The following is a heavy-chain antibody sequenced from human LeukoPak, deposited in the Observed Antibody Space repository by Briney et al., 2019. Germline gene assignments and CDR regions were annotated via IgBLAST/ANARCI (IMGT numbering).Heavy chain of an antibody. CDR2: ISSSGSTI. J-gene: IGHJ4*02. CDR3: ARGVRSVWGSYRYSPDY. D-gene: IGHD3-16*02. V-gene: IGHV3-48*03. CDR1: GFTFGDYA. Sequence: GGSLRLSCTASGFTFGDYAMNWVRQAPGKGLEWVSYISSSGSTIYYADSVKGRFTISRDNAKNTLYLQMNSLRAEDTAVYYCARGVRSVWGSYRYSPDYWGQGTLVTVSS.